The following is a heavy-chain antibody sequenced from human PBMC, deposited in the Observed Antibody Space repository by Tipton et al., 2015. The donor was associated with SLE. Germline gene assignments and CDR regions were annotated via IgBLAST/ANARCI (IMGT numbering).Heavy chain of an antibody. J-gene: IGHJ4*02. CDR3: AKDKGFSNLDY. CDR2: IRFDGSHQ. CDR1: GFTFSSYG. Sequence: SLRLSCVASGFTFSSYGMHWVRQAPGKGLEWVTFIRFDGSHQDYEDSVKGRFTISRDNSKNTLYLQMNGLRVEDTAVYYCAKDKGFSNLDYWGQGTLVTVSS. V-gene: IGHV3-30*02. D-gene: IGHD4-11*01.